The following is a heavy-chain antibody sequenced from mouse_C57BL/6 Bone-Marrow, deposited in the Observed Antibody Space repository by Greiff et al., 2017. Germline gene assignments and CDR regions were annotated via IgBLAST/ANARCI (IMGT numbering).Heavy chain of an antibody. D-gene: IGHD2-10*01. CDR1: GYAFSSSW. CDR3: ARGLLLDY. Sequence: QVQLQQSGPELVKPGASVKISCKASGYAFSSSWMNWVKQRPGKGLEWIGRIYPGAGDTNYNGKFKGKATLTADKSSSTAYMQLSSLTSEDSAVYFCARGLLLDYWGQGTTLTVSS. J-gene: IGHJ2*01. CDR2: IYPGAGDT. V-gene: IGHV1-82*01.